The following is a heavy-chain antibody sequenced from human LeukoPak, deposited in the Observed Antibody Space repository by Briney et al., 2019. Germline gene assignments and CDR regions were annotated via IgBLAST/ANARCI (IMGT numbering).Heavy chain of an antibody. V-gene: IGHV3-23*01. CDR1: GFTFNNYA. CDR3: ARDFPNYGDYVGRKYYGMDV. J-gene: IGHJ6*02. CDR2: IGGSGGST. Sequence: GGSLRLSCAASGFTFNNYAMSWVRQAPGKGLEWVSAIGGSGGSTYYADSVKGRFTISRDNSKNTLYLQMNSLRAEDTAVYYCARDFPNYGDYVGRKYYGMDVWGQGTTVTVSS. D-gene: IGHD4-17*01.